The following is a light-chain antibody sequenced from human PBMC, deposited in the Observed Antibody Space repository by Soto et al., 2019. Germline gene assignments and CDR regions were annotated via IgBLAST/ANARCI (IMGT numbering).Light chain of an antibody. J-gene: IGLJ3*02. CDR1: SSDVGGYNY. Sequence: QAVVTQPPSASGSPGQSVTIPCTGTSSDVGGYNYVSWYQQHPGKAPKLMIYEVSKRPSGVPDRFSGSKSGNTASLTVSGLQAEDEADYYCSSYAGSNNLVFGGGTKLTV. CDR2: EVS. CDR3: SSYAGSNNLV. V-gene: IGLV2-8*01.